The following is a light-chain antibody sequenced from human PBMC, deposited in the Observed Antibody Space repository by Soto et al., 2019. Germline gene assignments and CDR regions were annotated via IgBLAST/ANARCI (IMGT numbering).Light chain of an antibody. J-gene: IGKJ5*01. CDR2: GAS. Sequence: EIVLTQSPGTLSLSPGERATLSCRASQSVSKSYLAWYQQKPGQAPRLLIYGASSRATGIPDRFSGSGSGTHFTLSISRLEPEASAVYYCQQYGRSPPITFVQGTRLEI. CDR3: QQYGRSPPIT. CDR1: QSVSKSY. V-gene: IGKV3-20*01.